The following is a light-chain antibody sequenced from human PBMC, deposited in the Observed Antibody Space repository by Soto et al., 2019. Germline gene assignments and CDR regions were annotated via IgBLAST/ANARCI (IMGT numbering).Light chain of an antibody. CDR2: EVS. J-gene: IGLJ1*01. Sequence: QSALTQPASVSGSPGQSITSSCTGASSDVCDYNYVSWYQQHPGNAPKLMIYEVSNRPSGVSSRFSGSKSGNPASLTISGLQAEDEADYYCSSYTSSNYVFGTGTKLTVL. CDR1: SSDVCDYNY. V-gene: IGLV2-14*01. CDR3: SSYTSSNYV.